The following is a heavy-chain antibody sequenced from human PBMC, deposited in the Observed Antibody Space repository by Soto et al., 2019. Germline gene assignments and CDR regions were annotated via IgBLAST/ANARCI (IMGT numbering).Heavy chain of an antibody. CDR3: ARRYGRAFDI. J-gene: IGHJ3*02. V-gene: IGHV4-4*02. CDR2: IYHSGST. D-gene: IGHD4-17*01. CDR1: GGSISSTNL. Sequence: SETLSLTCAVSGGSISSTNLWTWVRQPPGKGLEWIGEIYHSGSTTFNPSLKSRVTLSVDTSKNHFSLKLSSVTAADTAVYYCARRYGRAFDIWGQGTMVTVSS.